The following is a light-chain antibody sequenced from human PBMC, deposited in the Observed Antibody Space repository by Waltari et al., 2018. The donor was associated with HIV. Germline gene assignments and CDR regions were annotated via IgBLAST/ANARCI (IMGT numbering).Light chain of an antibody. J-gene: IGKJ4*01. CDR1: QDIRYY. V-gene: IGKV1-33*01. Sequence: DIQMTQSPASLSASVGDRVTITFQASQDIRYYLNWHQQKPGKAPKLQIFDVSNLETGVPSRLSGSGSGTEFTFTISSLQPEDIATYYCQQYDNVPPTFGGGTKVEIK. CDR2: DVS. CDR3: QQYDNVPPT.